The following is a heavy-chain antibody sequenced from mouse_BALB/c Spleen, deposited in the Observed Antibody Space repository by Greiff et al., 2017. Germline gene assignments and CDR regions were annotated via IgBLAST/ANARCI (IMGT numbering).Heavy chain of an antibody. CDR2: INPNNGGT. CDR3: ARRDYYGSSPFAY. Sequence: EVKLQESGPELVKPGASVKISCKTSGYTFTEYTLHWVKQSHGKSLEWIGGINPNNGGTSYNQKFKGKATLTVDKSSSTAYMELRSLTSEDSAVYYCARRDYYGSSPFAYWGQGTLVTVSA. D-gene: IGHD1-1*01. CDR1: GYTFTEYT. J-gene: IGHJ3*01. V-gene: IGHV1-18*01.